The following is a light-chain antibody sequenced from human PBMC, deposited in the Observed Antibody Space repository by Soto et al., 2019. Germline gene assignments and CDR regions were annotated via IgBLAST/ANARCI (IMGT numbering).Light chain of an antibody. CDR3: QQYGGSSPSFT. J-gene: IGKJ2*01. Sequence: EIVLTQSPGTLSLSPGERATLSCRASQSITTSFLAWYQQKPGQAPRLLIYRASTRVTGIPDRFSGSGSGTDFTLTISRLALEDFAVYYCQQYGGSSPSFTFGQGTNVEIK. CDR1: QSITTSF. V-gene: IGKV3-20*01. CDR2: RAS.